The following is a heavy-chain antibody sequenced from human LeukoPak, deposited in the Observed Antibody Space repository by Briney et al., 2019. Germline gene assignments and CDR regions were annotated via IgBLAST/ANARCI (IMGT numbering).Heavy chain of an antibody. D-gene: IGHD4-23*01. CDR2: IYPGDSDT. J-gene: IGHJ4*02. V-gene: IGHV5-51*01. CDR3: ARHTNDYGGYGDY. Sequence: GESLKISCKGTGYTFTSYWIGWVRQMPGKGLEWMGIIYPGDSDTRYSPSFQGQVTISADKSISAAYLQWSSLKASDTAMYYCARHTNDYGGYGDYWGQGTLVTVSS. CDR1: GYTFTSYW.